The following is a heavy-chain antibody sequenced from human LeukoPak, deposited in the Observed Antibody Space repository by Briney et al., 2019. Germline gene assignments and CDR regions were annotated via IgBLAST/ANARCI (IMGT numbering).Heavy chain of an antibody. CDR1: GYTFTSYG. J-gene: IGHJ6*02. D-gene: IGHD2-21*02. V-gene: IGHV1-18*01. Sequence: ASVKVSCKASGYTFTSYGISWVRQAPGQGLEWMGWISAHNGNTNYAQKLQGRVTMTTDTSTSTAYMELRSLRSDDTAVYYCARHYCGGDCYLYYYYGMDVWGQGTTVTVSS. CDR2: ISAHNGNT. CDR3: ARHYCGGDCYLYYYYGMDV.